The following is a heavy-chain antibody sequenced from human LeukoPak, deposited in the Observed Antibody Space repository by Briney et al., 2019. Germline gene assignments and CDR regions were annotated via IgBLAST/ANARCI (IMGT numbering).Heavy chain of an antibody. Sequence: GGTLSLSCAASGFSFDDYGWSWVRQPPGKGLEWVSGINWNGGSTGYADSVKGRFTISRDNSKNSLYLQMNSLRAEDTALYYCAKDMGGSGSYSAFDIWGQGTMVTVSS. V-gene: IGHV3-20*04. J-gene: IGHJ3*02. CDR2: INWNGGST. D-gene: IGHD3-10*01. CDR1: GFSFDDYG. CDR3: AKDMGGSGSYSAFDI.